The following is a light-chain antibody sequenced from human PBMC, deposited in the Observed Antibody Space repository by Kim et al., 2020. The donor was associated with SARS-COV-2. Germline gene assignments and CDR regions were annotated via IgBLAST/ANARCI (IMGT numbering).Light chain of an antibody. Sequence: ASVGGRVTSACRASQKINSWLAWYQQKPGKAPKRLIYEAASLERGVPSRFSGSGSGTAFNLTISSLQPDDFTAYYCQHYKKSPWAFGQGTKVDIK. CDR2: EAA. J-gene: IGKJ1*01. CDR3: QHYKKSPWA. CDR1: QKINSW. V-gene: IGKV1-5*03.